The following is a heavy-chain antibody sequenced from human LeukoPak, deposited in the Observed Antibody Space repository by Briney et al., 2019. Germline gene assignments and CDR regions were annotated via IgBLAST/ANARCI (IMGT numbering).Heavy chain of an antibody. CDR1: GYTVTTYG. D-gene: IGHD1-14*01. Sequence: SSVMVSCKASGYTVTTYGISWIRQAPGQGLELMSWFSANTGETRYAQNFQGRVTMTTDTSTPTAYMELRSLRSDDTAVYYCARVPPSAHQVFSSDYWGQGTQVTVSS. V-gene: IGHV1-18*04. CDR2: FSANTGET. J-gene: IGHJ4*02. CDR3: ARVPPSAHQVFSSDY.